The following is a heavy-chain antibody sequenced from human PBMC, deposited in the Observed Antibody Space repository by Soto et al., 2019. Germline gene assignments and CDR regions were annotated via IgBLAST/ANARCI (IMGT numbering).Heavy chain of an antibody. J-gene: IGHJ6*02. CDR2: ISYEGSNT. V-gene: IGHV3-30-3*01. CDR3: ARVTPGNNLYYFSGMDV. Sequence: GGSLRLSCVASGFTFGTYAIHWVRQAPGKGLQWVALISYEGSNTYYADSVKGRFTVSRDNSKSTLYLQMNSLRPEDTGVYYCARVTPGNNLYYFSGMDVWGQGTSVTVSS. CDR1: GFTFGTYA. D-gene: IGHD1-1*01.